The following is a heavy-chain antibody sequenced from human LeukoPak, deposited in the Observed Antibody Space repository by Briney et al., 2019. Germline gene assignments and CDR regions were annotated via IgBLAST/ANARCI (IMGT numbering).Heavy chain of an antibody. CDR1: GGSISSGDYY. CDR2: IYYSGST. J-gene: IGHJ4*02. Sequence: SETLSLTCTVSGGSISSGDYYWSWIRQPPGKGLEWIGYIYYSGSTYYNPSLKSRVTISVDTSKNQFSLKLSSVTAADTAVYYCARERTGYYNPIDYWGQGTLVTVSS. D-gene: IGHD3-9*01. CDR3: ARERTGYYNPIDY. V-gene: IGHV4-30-4*01.